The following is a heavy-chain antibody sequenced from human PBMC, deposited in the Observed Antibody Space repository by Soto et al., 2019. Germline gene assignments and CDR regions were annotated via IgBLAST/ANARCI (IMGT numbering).Heavy chain of an antibody. D-gene: IGHD3-22*01. CDR1: VGSVNTAGYY. V-gene: IGHV4-30-2*01. CDR2: IYHSGSA. Sequence: SETLSITCAFSVGSVNTAGYYWSWIRQPPGKGLEWIGYIYHSGSAYYNPSLKSRVTISLDRSNNHFSLKLISVTAADTAVYYCARVPIYYDSSGYYQYGTFDIWGQGTMVTV. J-gene: IGHJ3*02. CDR3: ARVPIYYDSSGYYQYGTFDI.